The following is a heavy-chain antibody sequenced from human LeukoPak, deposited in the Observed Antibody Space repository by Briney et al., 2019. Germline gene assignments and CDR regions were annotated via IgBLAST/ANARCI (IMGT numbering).Heavy chain of an antibody. CDR3: ARHIGYSAWNPDY. CDR2: IYPYDSDT. D-gene: IGHD5-12*01. CDR1: GYSFTSYW. V-gene: IGHV5-51*01. Sequence: GESLKISCKASGYSFTSYWIGWVRQMPGKGLEWMGIIYPYDSDTRYSPSLQGQVTISADKSISTAYLQWSNLKASDTAMYYCARHIGYSAWNPDYWGQGTLVTVSS. J-gene: IGHJ4*02.